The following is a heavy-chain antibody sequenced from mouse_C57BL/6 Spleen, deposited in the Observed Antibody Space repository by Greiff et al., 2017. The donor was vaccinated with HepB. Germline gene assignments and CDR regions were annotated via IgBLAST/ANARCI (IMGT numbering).Heavy chain of an antibody. CDR3: ARDAYYYGSSYFDY. CDR1: GFTFSDYY. J-gene: IGHJ2*01. D-gene: IGHD1-1*01. Sequence: EVMLVESEGGLVQPGSSMKLSCTASGFTFSDYYMAWVRQVPEKGLEWVANINYDGSSTYYLDSLKSRFIISRDNAKNILYLQMSSLKSEDTATYYCARDAYYYGSSYFDYWGQGTTLTVSS. CDR2: INYDGSST. V-gene: IGHV5-16*01.